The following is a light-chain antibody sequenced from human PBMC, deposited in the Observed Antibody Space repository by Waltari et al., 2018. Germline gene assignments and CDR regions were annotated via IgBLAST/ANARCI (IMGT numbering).Light chain of an antibody. Sequence: QSALTQPASVSGSPGQSITTPCTATRRAVGSDKLLPWYQQHPGKAPKLVIYEVTKRPSGVSTRFSGSKSGNTASLTISGLQAEDEADYCCCSYAGSSTWVFGGGTKLTVL. V-gene: IGLV2-23*02. CDR1: RRAVGSDKL. CDR3: CSYAGSSTWV. CDR2: EVT. J-gene: IGLJ3*02.